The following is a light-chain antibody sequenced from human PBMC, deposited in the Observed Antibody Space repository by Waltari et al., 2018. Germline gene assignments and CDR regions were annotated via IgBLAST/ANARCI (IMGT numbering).Light chain of an antibody. V-gene: IGKV1-5*03. CDR3: QQYYSYPRT. J-gene: IGKJ1*01. Sequence: DIQMTQSPSILSASVGDRVTITCRAGQSISNWLAWYQQKPGKAPKPLIFKTSSLESGVPSRFSGRGSGTDFTLTISSLQPEDYATYYCQQYYSYPRTFGQGTKVEIK. CDR2: KTS. CDR1: QSISNW.